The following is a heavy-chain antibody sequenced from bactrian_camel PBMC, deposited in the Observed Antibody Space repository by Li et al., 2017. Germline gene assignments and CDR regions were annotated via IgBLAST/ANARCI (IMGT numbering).Heavy chain of an antibody. CDR2: IDSDGST. Sequence: VQLVESGGGLVQPGGSLRLSCAFSSYTYSSLCMAWFRLAPGKEREVVAIIDSDGSTSYADSVKGRFTISQEKVKNTLYLQMNSLETEDTAMYYCVKASNDGFGCCVGQGTQVTVS. V-gene: IGHV3S42*01. J-gene: IGHJ4*01. D-gene: IGHD1*01. CDR1: SYTYSSLC.